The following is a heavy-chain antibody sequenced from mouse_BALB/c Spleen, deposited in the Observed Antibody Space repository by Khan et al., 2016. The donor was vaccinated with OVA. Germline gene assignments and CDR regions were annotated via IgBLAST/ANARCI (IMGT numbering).Heavy chain of an antibody. D-gene: IGHD2-2*01. V-gene: IGHV1-18*01. CDR1: DYSFSDYT. CDR3: SRGGYGAFAY. J-gene: IGHJ3*01. CDR2: IYPHNGGS. Sequence: VRLQQSGPELVKPGASTKISCKASDYSFSDYTMNWVKQSHGKNLEWIGLIYPHNGGSTYNQKFKAKATLTVDKSSSTAYMELLSLTSEDSSVYYCSRGGYGAFAYWGQGTLVTVSA.